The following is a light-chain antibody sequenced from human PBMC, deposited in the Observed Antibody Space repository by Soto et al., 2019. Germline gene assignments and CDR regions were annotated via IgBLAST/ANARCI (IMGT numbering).Light chain of an antibody. CDR3: SSYTGSTTLPYV. V-gene: IGLV2-14*01. CDR2: DVS. CDR1: SSDVGGYNY. J-gene: IGLJ1*01. Sequence: QSALTQPASVSGSPGQSITISCTGTSSDVGGYNYVSWYQQHPGKAPKLLIYDVSNRPSGASNRFSGSKSGNTASLTISGLRAEDEADYYCSSYTGSTTLPYVFGTGTKVTVL.